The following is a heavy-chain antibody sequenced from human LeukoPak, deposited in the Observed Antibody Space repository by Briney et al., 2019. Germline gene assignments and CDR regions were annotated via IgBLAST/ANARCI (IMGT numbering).Heavy chain of an antibody. J-gene: IGHJ4*02. CDR3: VKRTSEYCANGGCYFDS. Sequence: PGGSLRLSGAASGFAFRTYAMAWVRQAPGKGLEWVSSVNDAGGDAYYADSVKGRFTISRDNSKNTLFLQMNSLRAEDKAAYYCVKRTSEYCANGGCYFDSWGQGTMVTVSS. D-gene: IGHD2-8*01. CDR2: VNDAGGDA. CDR1: GFAFRTYA. V-gene: IGHV3-23*01.